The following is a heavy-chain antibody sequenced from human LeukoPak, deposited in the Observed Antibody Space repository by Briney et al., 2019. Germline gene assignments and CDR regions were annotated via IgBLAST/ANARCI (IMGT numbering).Heavy chain of an antibody. V-gene: IGHV4-59*11. CDR3: ASRPAGSTWYGVFDY. D-gene: IGHD6-13*01. Sequence: PSETLSLNCTVSGGSINSHYWSWIRQPPGKGLEWIGYIFHGGTNYNPSLMSRVTMSIDTSRDQFSLRLSSVTAADTAIYYCASRPAGSTWYGVFDYWSQGTLVTVSS. CDR1: GGSINSHY. CDR2: IFHGGT. J-gene: IGHJ4*02.